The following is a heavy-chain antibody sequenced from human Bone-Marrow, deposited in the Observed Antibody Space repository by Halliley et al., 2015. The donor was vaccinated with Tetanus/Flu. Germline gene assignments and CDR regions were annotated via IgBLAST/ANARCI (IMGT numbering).Heavy chain of an antibody. J-gene: IGHJ5*02. V-gene: IGHV3-21*01. CDR2: ISSSSSYI. CDR3: ASEAVVDTPWFDP. D-gene: IGHD6-19*01. Sequence: LGGVSSISSSSSYIHYADSVKGRFTISRDNARNSLFLQMNSLRAEDTAVYYCASEAVVDTPWFDPWGQGTLVTVSS.